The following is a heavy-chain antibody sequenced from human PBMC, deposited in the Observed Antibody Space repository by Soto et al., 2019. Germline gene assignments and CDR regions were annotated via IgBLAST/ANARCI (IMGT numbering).Heavy chain of an antibody. CDR1: GGSISSGGYY. CDR3: ASGVTMIVVARNWFDP. Sequence: SETLSLTCTVSGGSISSGGYYWGWIRQPPGKGLEWIGSIYYSGSTYYNPSLKSRVTISVDTSKNQFSLKLSSVTAADTAVYYCASGVTMIVVARNWFDPWGQGTLVTVPQ. D-gene: IGHD3-22*01. J-gene: IGHJ5*02. V-gene: IGHV4-39*01. CDR2: IYYSGST.